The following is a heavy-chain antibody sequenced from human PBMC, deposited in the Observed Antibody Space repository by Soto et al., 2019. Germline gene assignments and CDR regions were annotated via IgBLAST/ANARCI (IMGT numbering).Heavy chain of an antibody. V-gene: IGHV3-30*18. CDR2: ISHDGGAT. D-gene: IGHD6-13*01. CDR3: AKDWGSSGWYNWFDP. Sequence: QVQLVESGGGVVQSGRSLRLSCAASGFTFSTSGMHWIRQAPGKGLEWVAMISHDGGATYYVDSVKGRFTISRDTDQNTLHLQMCSLRPEDTATYYCAKDWGSSGWYNWFDPWGQGTLVTVSS. J-gene: IGHJ5*02. CDR1: GFTFSTSG.